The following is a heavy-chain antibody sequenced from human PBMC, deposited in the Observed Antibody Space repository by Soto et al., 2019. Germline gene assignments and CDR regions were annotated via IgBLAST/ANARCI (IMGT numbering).Heavy chain of an antibody. CDR3: ARVLLLGRYYYGMDV. V-gene: IGHV1-8*01. J-gene: IGHJ6*02. D-gene: IGHD2-15*01. CDR1: GYTFTSYD. Sequence: GESLKISCKASGYTFTSYDINWVRQATGQGLEWMGWMNPNSGNTGYAQKFQGRVTMTRNTSISTAYMELSSLRSEDTAVYYCARVLLLGRYYYGMDVWGQGTTVTVSS. CDR2: MNPNSGNT.